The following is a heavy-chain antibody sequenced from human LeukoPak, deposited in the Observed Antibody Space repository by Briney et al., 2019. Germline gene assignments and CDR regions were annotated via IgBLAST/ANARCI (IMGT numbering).Heavy chain of an antibody. CDR1: GYTFTGYY. Sequence: ASVKVSCKASGYTFTGYYMHWVRQAPGQGLEWMGWINPNSGGTNYAQKFQGRVTMTRDTSISTAYMELSRLRSDDTAVYYCARVLYSSGWYAGDYWGQGTLVTVSS. J-gene: IGHJ4*02. D-gene: IGHD6-19*01. CDR3: ARVLYSSGWYAGDY. V-gene: IGHV1-2*02. CDR2: INPNSGGT.